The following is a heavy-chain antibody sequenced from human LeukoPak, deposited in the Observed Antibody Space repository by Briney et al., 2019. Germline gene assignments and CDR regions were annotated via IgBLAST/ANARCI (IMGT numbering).Heavy chain of an antibody. J-gene: IGHJ6*02. D-gene: IGHD3-3*01. CDR3: ARSDSISRFLEWLLETNYGMDV. CDR2: INPNSGGT. V-gene: IGHV1-2*02. CDR1: GYTFTGYY. Sequence: ASVKVSCKASGYTFTGYYMHWVRQAPGQGLEWMGWINPNSGGTNYAQKFQGKVTMTRDTSISTAYMELSRLRSGDTAVYYCARSDSISRFLEWLLETNYGMDVWGQGTTVTVSS.